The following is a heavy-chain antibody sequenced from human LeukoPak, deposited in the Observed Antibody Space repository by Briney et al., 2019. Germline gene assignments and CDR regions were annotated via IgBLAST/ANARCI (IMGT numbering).Heavy chain of an antibody. CDR2: IYPGDSDT. CDR3: ATLNYYDSSGYPPDAFDI. V-gene: IGHV5-51*01. D-gene: IGHD3-22*01. Sequence: GESLKISCKGSGYSFTSYWIGWVRQMPGKGLEWRGIIYPGDSDTRYSPSFQGQVTISADKSISTAYLQWSSLKASDTAMYYCATLNYYDSSGYPPDAFDIWGQGTMVTVSS. CDR1: GYSFTSYW. J-gene: IGHJ3*02.